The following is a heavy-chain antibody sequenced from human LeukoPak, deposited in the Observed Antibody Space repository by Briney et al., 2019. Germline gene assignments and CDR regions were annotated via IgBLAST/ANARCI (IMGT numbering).Heavy chain of an antibody. CDR1: GGTLSSYA. D-gene: IGHD3-22*01. Sequence: SVKVPCKASGGTLSSYAISWVRQAPGQGLEWMGRIIPIFGIANYAQKFQGRVTITADKSTSTAYMELSSLRSEDTAVYYCASQVVVTPQPELDYWGQGTLVTVSS. CDR3: ASQVVVTPQPELDY. V-gene: IGHV1-69*04. CDR2: IIPIFGIA. J-gene: IGHJ4*02.